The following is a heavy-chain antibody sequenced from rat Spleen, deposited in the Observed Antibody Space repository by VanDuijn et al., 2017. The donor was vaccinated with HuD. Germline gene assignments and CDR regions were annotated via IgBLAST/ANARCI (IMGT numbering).Heavy chain of an antibody. CDR1: GFTFNNYW. V-gene: IGHV5-31*01. D-gene: IGHD1-10*01. J-gene: IGHJ2*01. CDR2: ITNTGRNT. CDR3: ASLTTAFDY. Sequence: EVQLMESGGGLVQPGRSLKLSCVASGFTFNNYWMTWIRQAPGKGLEWVASITNTGRNTYYGDSVKGRFTISRDNAKSTLCLQMNSLRSEDTATYYCASLTTAFDYWGQGVMVTVSS.